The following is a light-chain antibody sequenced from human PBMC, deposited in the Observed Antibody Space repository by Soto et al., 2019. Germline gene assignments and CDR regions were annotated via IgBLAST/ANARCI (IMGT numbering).Light chain of an antibody. V-gene: IGLV4-69*01. CDR1: SGHSSYA. Sequence: QAVLTQSPSASASLGASVKLTCTLSSGHSSYAIAWHQQQPEKGPRYLMILNSDGSHRKGDGIPDRFSGSSSGAERYLTISSLQSEDEADYYCQSWGTGIRVFGGGTKVTVL. J-gene: IGLJ2*01. CDR2: LNSDGSH. CDR3: QSWGTGIRV.